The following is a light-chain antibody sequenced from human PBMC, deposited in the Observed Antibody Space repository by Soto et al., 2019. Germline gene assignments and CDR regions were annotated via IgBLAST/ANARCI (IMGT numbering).Light chain of an antibody. J-gene: IGLJ3*02. V-gene: IGLV1-40*01. CDR3: QSYDSSLSAL. CDR1: SSNIGAGYD. CDR2: GNS. Sequence: QSVLTQPPSVSGAPGQRVTISCTGSSSNIGAGYDVHWYQQLPGTAPKLLIYGNSNRPSGVPDRFSGSKSGTSASLAITGLQAADEADYYCQSYDSSLSALFGGGTTLTVL.